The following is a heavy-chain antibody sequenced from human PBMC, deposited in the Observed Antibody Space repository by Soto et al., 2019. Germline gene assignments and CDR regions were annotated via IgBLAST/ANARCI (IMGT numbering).Heavy chain of an antibody. CDR2: TYYRSKWYN. J-gene: IGHJ6*02. CDR1: GDSVSSNSAA. D-gene: IGHD3-10*01. CDR3: AGFGHYYGSGSYFYYGMDV. V-gene: IGHV6-1*01. Sequence: SQTLSLTCAISGDSVSSNSAAWNWIRQSPSRGLGWLGRTYYRSKWYNDYAVSVKSRITINPDTSKNQFSLQLNSVTPEDTAVYYCAGFGHYYGSGSYFYYGMDVWGQGTTVTVSS.